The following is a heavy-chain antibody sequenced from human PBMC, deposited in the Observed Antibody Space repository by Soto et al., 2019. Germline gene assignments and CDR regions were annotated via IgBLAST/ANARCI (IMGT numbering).Heavy chain of an antibody. D-gene: IGHD3-16*02. V-gene: IGHV3-30*03. CDR3: GRWPTNLGGYQPP. CDR1: GFTFSSFG. Sequence: GGSLRLSCVASGFTFSSFGMHWVRQAPGKGLEWVAIISHDGSNKYYTDSVKGRFTISRDNSKNTLYLQMDSLRAEDTAVYYCGRWPTNLGGYQPPWGRGAVVTFSS. CDR2: ISHDGSNK. J-gene: IGHJ5*02.